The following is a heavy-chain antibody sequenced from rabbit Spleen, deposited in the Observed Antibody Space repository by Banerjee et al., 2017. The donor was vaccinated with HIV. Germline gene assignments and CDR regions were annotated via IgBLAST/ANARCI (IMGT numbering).Heavy chain of an antibody. CDR3: ARDTGSSFSTYGMDL. D-gene: IGHD8-1*01. CDR1: GLDLSSSYW. V-gene: IGHV1S45*01. CDR2: IYAGSSGTT. J-gene: IGHJ6*01. Sequence: EESGGGLVQPEGSLTLTCTASGLDLSSSYWICWVRQAPGKGLEWIACIYAGSSGTTYYASGAKGRFTISKTSSTTVTLQMTSLTAADTATYFCARDTGSSFSTYGMDLWGPGTLVTVS.